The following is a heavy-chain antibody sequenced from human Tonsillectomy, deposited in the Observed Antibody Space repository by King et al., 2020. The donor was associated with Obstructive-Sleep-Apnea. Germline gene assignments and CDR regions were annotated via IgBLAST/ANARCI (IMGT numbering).Heavy chain of an antibody. Sequence: VQLVESGGGLVKPGGSLRLSCAASEFAFSNYNMNWVSQAPGKGLEWVSSINILSSEIFYADSVKGRFTVSRDNAENSLSLQMDSLRDEDTAVYYCARGTMDYYGMDVWGQGTTVTVSS. J-gene: IGHJ6*02. CDR3: ARGTMDYYGMDV. V-gene: IGHV3-21*01. CDR2: INILSSEI. CDR1: EFAFSNYN.